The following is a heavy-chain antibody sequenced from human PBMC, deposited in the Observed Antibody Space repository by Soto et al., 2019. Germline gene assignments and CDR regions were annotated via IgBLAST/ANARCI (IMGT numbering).Heavy chain of an antibody. Sequence: RASVKVSCKASGYTFTGYYMHWVRQAPGQGLEWMGWINPNSGGTNYAQKLQGWVTMTRDTSISTAYMELSRLRSDDTAVYYCARGMDFWSGYPYYYYYYGMDVWGQGTTVTVSS. CDR2: INPNSGGT. CDR1: GYTFTGYY. D-gene: IGHD3-3*01. V-gene: IGHV1-2*04. J-gene: IGHJ6*02. CDR3: ARGMDFWSGYPYYYYYYGMDV.